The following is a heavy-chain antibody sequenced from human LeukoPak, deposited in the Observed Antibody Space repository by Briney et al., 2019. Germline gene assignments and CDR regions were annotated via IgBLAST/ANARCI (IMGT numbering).Heavy chain of an antibody. J-gene: IGHJ3*02. CDR2: IIPIFGTA. CDR3: ARVGLGDGLPNAFDI. Sequence: ASVKVSCKASGGTFSSYDISWVRQAPGQGLEWMGGIIPIFGTANYAQKFQGRVTITADKSTSTAYMELSSLRSEDTAVYYCARVGLGDGLPNAFDIWGQGTMVTASS. D-gene: IGHD3-10*01. V-gene: IGHV1-69*06. CDR1: GGTFSSYD.